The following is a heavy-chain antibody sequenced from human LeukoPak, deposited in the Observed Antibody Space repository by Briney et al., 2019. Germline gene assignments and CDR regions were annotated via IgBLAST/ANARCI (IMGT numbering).Heavy chain of an antibody. CDR1: GYTFTGNY. J-gene: IGHJ4*02. CDR2: INPNNGGT. CDR3: AREYALYSGRYIDFDY. D-gene: IGHD1-26*01. V-gene: IGHV1-2*02. Sequence: ASVTVSCKASGYTFTGNYMHWVRQAPGQGLEWVGWINPNNGGTNYAQKFQGRVTMTSDTSISTAYMELSRLRSDDTAVYYCAREYALYSGRYIDFDYWGQGTLVTVS.